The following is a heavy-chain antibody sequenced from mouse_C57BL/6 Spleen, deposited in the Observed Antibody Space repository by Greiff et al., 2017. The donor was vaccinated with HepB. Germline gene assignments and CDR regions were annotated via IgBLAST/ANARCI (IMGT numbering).Heavy chain of an antibody. D-gene: IGHD1-1*01. CDR1: GFTIKDYY. CDR2: IDPEDGET. V-gene: IGHV14-2*01. Sequence: VQLQQSGAELVKPGASVKLSCTASGFTIKDYYMHWVKQRPEQGLEWIGRIDPEDGETKYAPKFQGKATITADTSSNTAYLQLSSLTSEDTAVYYCARDSHYYVSSYEAWFAYWGQGTLVTVSA. CDR3: ARDSHYYVSSYEAWFAY. J-gene: IGHJ3*01.